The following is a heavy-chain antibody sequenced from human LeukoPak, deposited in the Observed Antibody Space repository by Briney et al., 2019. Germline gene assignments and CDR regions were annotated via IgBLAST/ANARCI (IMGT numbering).Heavy chain of an antibody. Sequence: PSETLSLTCTVSGGSISSYYWSWIRQPPGKRLEWIGYIYYSGSTNSNPSLKSRVTISADTSKKQFSLKLSSVTAADTAVYYCARGNYDSRGYSNAFDIWGQGAMVTVSS. D-gene: IGHD3-22*01. CDR3: ARGNYDSRGYSNAFDI. CDR2: IYYSGST. V-gene: IGHV4-59*01. CDR1: GGSISSYY. J-gene: IGHJ3*02.